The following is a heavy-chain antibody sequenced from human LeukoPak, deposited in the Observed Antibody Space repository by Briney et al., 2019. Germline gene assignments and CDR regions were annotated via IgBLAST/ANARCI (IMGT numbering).Heavy chain of an antibody. J-gene: IGHJ3*02. D-gene: IGHD3-9*01. CDR3: AHSFPLTGYYSDAFDI. Sequence: SGPTLVKPTQTLTLTCTFSGFSLSTSGVGVGWIRQPPGKALEWLALIYWDDDKRYSPSLESRLTITKDTSKNQVVLTMTNMDPVDTATYYCAHSFPLTGYYSDAFDIWGQGTMVTVSS. CDR1: GFSLSTSGVG. V-gene: IGHV2-5*02. CDR2: IYWDDDK.